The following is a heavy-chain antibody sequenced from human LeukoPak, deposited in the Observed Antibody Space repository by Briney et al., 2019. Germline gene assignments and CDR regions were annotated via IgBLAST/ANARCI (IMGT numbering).Heavy chain of an antibody. CDR3: AKKPPPRSGYYSDY. Sequence: GGSLRLSCAASGFTFSTYWMSWVRQAPGKGLEWVANINQDGSEKYYVDSVKGRFTISRDNANHSFYLQMNSLRAADTAVYYCAKKPPPRSGYYSDYWGQGTLVTVSS. CDR2: INQDGSEK. D-gene: IGHD3-22*01. V-gene: IGHV3-7*03. CDR1: GFTFSTYW. J-gene: IGHJ4*02.